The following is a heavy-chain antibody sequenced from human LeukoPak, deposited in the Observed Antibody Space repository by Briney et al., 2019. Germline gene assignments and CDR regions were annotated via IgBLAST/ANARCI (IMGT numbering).Heavy chain of an antibody. Sequence: SETLSLTCTVSGDSVRNSNYYWGWIRQPPGKGLEWIVSIYYSESTFYNPSLKSRVNISIDTSKNQFSLKLSSVTAADTAVYYCARKGRFYGSGSYFDSWGQGNLVTVSS. CDR2: IYYSEST. CDR1: GDSVRNSNYY. V-gene: IGHV4-39*01. D-gene: IGHD3-10*01. J-gene: IGHJ4*02. CDR3: ARKGRFYGSGSYFDS.